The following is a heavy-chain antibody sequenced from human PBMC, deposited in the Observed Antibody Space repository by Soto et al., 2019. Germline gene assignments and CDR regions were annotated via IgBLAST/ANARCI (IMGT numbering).Heavy chain of an antibody. J-gene: IGHJ6*02. Sequence: LSLTCAVYGGSFSGYYWSWIRQPPGKGLEWIGYIYHSGSTYYNPSLKSRVTISVDRSKNQFSLKLSSVTAADTAVYYCAREKQFIAAAGVFQYCYGMDVWGQGTTVTVSS. CDR2: IYHSGST. CDR3: AREKQFIAAAGVFQYCYGMDV. CDR1: GGSFSGYY. V-gene: IGHV4-34*01. D-gene: IGHD6-13*01.